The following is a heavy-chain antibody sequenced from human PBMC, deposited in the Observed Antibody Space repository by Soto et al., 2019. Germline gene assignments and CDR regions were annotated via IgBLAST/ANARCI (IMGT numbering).Heavy chain of an antibody. J-gene: IGHJ6*02. V-gene: IGHV4-59*01. CDR3: ARVCSGGRCYYGIDV. CDR2: IYYSGST. D-gene: IGHD2-15*01. Sequence: PSETLSLTCIVSGASISSSFWSCIRQSPGKGLEWIGDIYYSGSTNYNPSLKSRVTISVDTSKNQFSLKLTSVSAADTAVYYCARVCSGGRCYYGIDVWGQGTTVTVSS. CDR1: GASISSSF.